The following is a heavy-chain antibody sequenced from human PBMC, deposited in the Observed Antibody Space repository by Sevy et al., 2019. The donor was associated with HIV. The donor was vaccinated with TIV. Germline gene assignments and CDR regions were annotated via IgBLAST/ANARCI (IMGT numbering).Heavy chain of an antibody. CDR3: ARDRYYDASGYYRYYYGMDV. V-gene: IGHV3-66*01. D-gene: IGHD3-22*01. CDR2: IDSGGST. J-gene: IGHJ6*02. Sequence: GGSLRLSCEASGFTVSGNYMAWVRLAPGKGLEWVSLIDSGGSTYYADSVKGRFTISRDNAKNTLYLQMNPLRAEDTAVCYCARDRYYDASGYYRYYYGMDVWGQGTTVTVSS. CDR1: GFTVSGNY.